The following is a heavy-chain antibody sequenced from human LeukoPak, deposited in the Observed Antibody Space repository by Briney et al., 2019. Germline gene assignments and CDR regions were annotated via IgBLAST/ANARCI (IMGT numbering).Heavy chain of an antibody. CDR3: AKQYYYGSGSPNRDYFDY. CDR1: GFTFSSYS. CDR2: ISSSSSYI. V-gene: IGHV3-21*04. D-gene: IGHD3-10*01. J-gene: IGHJ4*02. Sequence: GGSLRLSCAASGFTFSSYSMNWVRQAPGKGLEWVSSISSSSSYIYYADSVKGRFTISRDNSKNTLYLQMNSLRADDTAVYYCAKQYYYGSGSPNRDYFDYWGQGTLVTVSS.